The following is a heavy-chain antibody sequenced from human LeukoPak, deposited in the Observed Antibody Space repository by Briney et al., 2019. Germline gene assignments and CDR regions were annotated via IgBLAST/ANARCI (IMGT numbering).Heavy chain of an antibody. D-gene: IGHD1-26*01. CDR1: GFTFSSYT. Sequence: GGSLRLSCAASGFTFSSYTMNWVRQAPGKGLEWVSSISSSSSYIYYADSVKGRFTISRDNAKNSLYLQMNSLRAEDTAVYYCARDGSPSVYCFDYWGQGTLVTVSS. CDR2: ISSSSSYI. J-gene: IGHJ4*02. CDR3: ARDGSPSVYCFDY. V-gene: IGHV3-21*01.